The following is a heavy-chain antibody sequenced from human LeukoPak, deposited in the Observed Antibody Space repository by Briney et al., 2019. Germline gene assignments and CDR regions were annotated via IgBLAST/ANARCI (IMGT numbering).Heavy chain of an antibody. V-gene: IGHV4-39*01. Sequence: SETLSLTCTVSGGSISSSSYYWGWIRQPPGKGLGWIGSIYYSGSTYYNPSLKSRVTISVDTSKNQFSLKLSSVTAADTAVYYCARQVVTAIPDWFDPWGQGTLVTVSS. D-gene: IGHD2-21*02. CDR2: IYYSGST. CDR3: ARQVVTAIPDWFDP. CDR1: GGSISSSSYY. J-gene: IGHJ5*02.